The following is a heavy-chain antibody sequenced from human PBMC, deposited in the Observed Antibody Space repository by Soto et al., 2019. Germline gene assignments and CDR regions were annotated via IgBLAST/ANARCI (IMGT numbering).Heavy chain of an antibody. CDR3: ARARSTPYYDFWSGYAFDI. CDR1: GGSINRGGYY. J-gene: IGHJ3*02. CDR2: IYYSGST. D-gene: IGHD3-3*01. Sequence: SETLSLTCTVSGGSINRGGYYWSWIRQHPGKGLEWIGYIYYSGSTYYNPSLKSRVTISVDTSKNQFSLKLSSVTAADTAVYYCARARSTPYYDFWSGYAFDIWGQGTMVTVSS. V-gene: IGHV4-31*03.